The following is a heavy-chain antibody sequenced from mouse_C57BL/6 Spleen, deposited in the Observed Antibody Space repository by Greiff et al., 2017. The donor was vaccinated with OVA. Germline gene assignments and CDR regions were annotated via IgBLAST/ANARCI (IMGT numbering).Heavy chain of an antibody. CDR3: TRGEYYYGRIDY. D-gene: IGHD1-1*01. J-gene: IGHJ2*01. Sequence: VQLVESGAELVRPGASVTLSCKASGYTFTDYEMHWVKQTPVHGLEWIGAIDPETGGTAYTQKFKGKAILTADKSSSTAYMELRSLTSEDAAVYYCTRGEYYYGRIDYWGQGTTLTVSA. CDR1: GYTFTDYE. CDR2: IDPETGGT. V-gene: IGHV1-15*01.